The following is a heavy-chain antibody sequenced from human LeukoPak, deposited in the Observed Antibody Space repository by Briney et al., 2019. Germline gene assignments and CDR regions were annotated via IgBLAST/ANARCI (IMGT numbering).Heavy chain of an antibody. D-gene: IGHD3/OR15-3a*01. CDR1: GGSIGSYY. CDR2: IYYSGST. Sequence: SETLSITCTVSGGSIGSYYWSWIRQPPGKGLEWIGYIYYSGSTNYNPSLKSRVTISVDTSKNQFSLKLSSVTAADTAVYYCARDQHEGLGHNWFDPWGQGTLGTVSS. CDR3: ARDQHEGLGHNWFDP. V-gene: IGHV4-59*01. J-gene: IGHJ5*02.